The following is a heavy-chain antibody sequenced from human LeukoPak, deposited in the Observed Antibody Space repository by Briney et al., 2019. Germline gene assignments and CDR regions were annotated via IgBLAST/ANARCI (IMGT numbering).Heavy chain of an antibody. CDR3: ARDNGGLGGYDHFYYYGMDV. CDR1: GVTFSTYA. CDR2: IIPIFGTA. Sequence: ASVKVSCKASGVTFSTYAINWVRQAPGQGLEWMGGIIPIFGTANYAQKFQGRVTITADESTSTAYMELSSLRCEDTAMYYCARDNGGLGGYDHFYYYGMDVWGKGTTVTVSS. D-gene: IGHD5-12*01. J-gene: IGHJ6*04. V-gene: IGHV1-69*13.